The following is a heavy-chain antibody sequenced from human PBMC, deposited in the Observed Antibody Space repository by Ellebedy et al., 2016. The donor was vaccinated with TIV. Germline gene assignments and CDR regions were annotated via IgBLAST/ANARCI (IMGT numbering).Heavy chain of an antibody. CDR1: GFTFSSYW. CDR3: ARRSGIAATGTSRLDP. D-gene: IGHD6-13*01. Sequence: GESLKISCAASGFTFSSYWMHWVRQAPGKGLVWVSNIENDGSFTNYADSVKGRFTISRDDAKNSLYLQMNSLRGEDTAVYYCARRSGIAATGTSRLDPWGQGTRVTVSS. J-gene: IGHJ5*02. V-gene: IGHV3-74*01. CDR2: IENDGSFT.